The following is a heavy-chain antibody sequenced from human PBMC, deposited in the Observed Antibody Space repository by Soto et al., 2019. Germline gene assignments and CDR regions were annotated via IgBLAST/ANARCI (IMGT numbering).Heavy chain of an antibody. CDR1: GDSFSAYY. J-gene: IGHJ6*03. CDR2: INPNGGAT. Sequence: QVQLVQSGAEVKKPGASVKVSCKTSGDSFSAYYLHWVRQAPGQGFEWLGWINPNGGATKYAQKFRGRVAMTRDTSIRTAYLELTSLRSDDTAIYYCARESGGATATLDYYYFYIDVWGKGTTVTVSS. CDR3: ARESGGATATLDYYYFYIDV. V-gene: IGHV1-2*02. D-gene: IGHD1-26*01.